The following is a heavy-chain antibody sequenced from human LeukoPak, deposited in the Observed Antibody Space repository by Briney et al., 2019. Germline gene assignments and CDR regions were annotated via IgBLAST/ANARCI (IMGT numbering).Heavy chain of an antibody. CDR2: INHSGST. CDR3: ARASYYGSGSYLY. V-gene: IGHV4-34*01. D-gene: IGHD3-10*01. Sequence: PSETLSLTCAVYGGSFRGYYWSWIRQPPGKGGVWIGEINHSGSTNYNPYLKSRVTISVDTSKNQFSLKLSSVTAADTAVYYCARASYYGSGSYLYWGQGTLVTVSS. CDR1: GGSFRGYY. J-gene: IGHJ4*02.